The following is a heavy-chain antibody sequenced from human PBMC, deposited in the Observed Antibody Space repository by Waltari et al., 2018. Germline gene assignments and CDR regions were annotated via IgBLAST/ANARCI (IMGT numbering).Heavy chain of an antibody. CDR2: VSPHNGDT. V-gene: IGHV1-18*04. D-gene: IGHD4-17*01. Sequence: QVRLVQSGAEVEKPGASVKVSCKAIGYTFTRYGISWVRQAPGQGLEWMGWVSPHNGDTDYAQKFQGRVTMATDTFMNTAYMELRSLRPDDTAVYYCARGVPYGDYLPCDYWGQGTLVTVSS. CDR3: ARGVPYGDYLPCDY. J-gene: IGHJ4*02. CDR1: GYTFTRYG.